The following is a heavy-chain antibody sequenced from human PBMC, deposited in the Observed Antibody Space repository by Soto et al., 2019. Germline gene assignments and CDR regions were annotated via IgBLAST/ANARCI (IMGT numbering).Heavy chain of an antibody. CDR3: ARGPNTVTTTTKFDF. J-gene: IGHJ4*02. CDR2: INTGGSST. V-gene: IGHV3-74*01. Sequence: EVQLVESGGGVVQPGGSLRLSCVVSGFTFTSYWMHWVRQVPGKGLVWVSRINTGGSSTSYADSVKGRFTISRENAKNMVYLQMNGLRDENTAVYYDARGPNTVTTTTKFDFWGQGTLVSVSS. D-gene: IGHD4-17*01. CDR1: GFTFTSYW.